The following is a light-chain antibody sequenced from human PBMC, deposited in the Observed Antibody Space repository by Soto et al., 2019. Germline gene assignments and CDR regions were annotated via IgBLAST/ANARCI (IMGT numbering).Light chain of an antibody. CDR1: SSNIGAGYD. CDR2: DNS. J-gene: IGLJ1*01. V-gene: IGLV1-40*01. CDR3: QSYDSSLSGDV. Sequence: QAVVTQPPSVSGAPGQRVTIFCTGRSSNIGAGYDVHWYQQLPGTAPKLLIYDNSNRPSGVPDRFSGSKSGTSASLAITGLQAEDEADYYCQSYDSSLSGDVFGTGTKLTVL.